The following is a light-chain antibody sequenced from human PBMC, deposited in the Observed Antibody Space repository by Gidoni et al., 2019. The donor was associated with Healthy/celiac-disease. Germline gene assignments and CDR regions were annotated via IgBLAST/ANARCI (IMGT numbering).Light chain of an antibody. Sequence: ELVLPPSPGTLSLSPWARATLSCRASQRVSSSYLAWYQQKPGQAPRRLIYGAASRATGIPDRFSGSGSGKEFTFTIRRMEHEDFAVYYCQQYGSSPTWTFGQGTKVEIK. CDR2: GAA. CDR3: QQYGSSPTWT. J-gene: IGKJ1*01. V-gene: IGKV3-20*01. CDR1: QRVSSSY.